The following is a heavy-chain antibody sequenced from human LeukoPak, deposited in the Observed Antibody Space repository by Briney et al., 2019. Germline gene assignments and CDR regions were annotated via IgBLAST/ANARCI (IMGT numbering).Heavy chain of an antibody. V-gene: IGHV1-2*02. J-gene: IGHJ4*02. Sequence: GASVKVSCKASGYTFTGYYMHWVRQAPGQGLEWMGWINPNSGGTNYAQKFQGRVTMTRDTSISTAYMELSRLRSDDTAVYYCARDDGGGNSVLGYWGQGTLVTVSS. CDR2: INPNSGGT. CDR3: ARDDGGGNSVLGY. CDR1: GYTFTGYY. D-gene: IGHD4-23*01.